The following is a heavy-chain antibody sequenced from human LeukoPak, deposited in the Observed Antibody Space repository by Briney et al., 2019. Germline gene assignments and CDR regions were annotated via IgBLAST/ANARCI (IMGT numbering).Heavy chain of an antibody. J-gene: IGHJ6*03. CDR2: INPSGGST. V-gene: IGHV1-46*01. CDR3: ARGVGYSYADSYYYYMDV. CDR1: GYTFTSYY. D-gene: IGHD5-18*01. Sequence: GASVKVSCKASGYTFTSYYMHWVRQAPGEGLEWMGIINPSGGSTTYAQKFQGRVTMTRDMSTSTVYMDLSSLRSEDTAVYYCARGVGYSYADSYYYYMDVWGKGTTVTVSS.